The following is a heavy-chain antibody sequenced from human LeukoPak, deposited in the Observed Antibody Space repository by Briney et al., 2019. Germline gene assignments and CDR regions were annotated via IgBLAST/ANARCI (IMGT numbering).Heavy chain of an antibody. D-gene: IGHD4-23*01. CDR1: GFTFSSYW. V-gene: IGHV3-74*01. J-gene: IGHJ4*02. CDR2: IASDGSST. CDR3: ARGRPHGNDY. Sequence: GGSLRLSCAASGFTFSSYWMNWVRQAPGKGLEWVSRIASDGSSTTYADSVKGRFSISRDNAKNTLYLQMNSLRVEDTAVYYCARGRPHGNDYWGQGTLVTVSS.